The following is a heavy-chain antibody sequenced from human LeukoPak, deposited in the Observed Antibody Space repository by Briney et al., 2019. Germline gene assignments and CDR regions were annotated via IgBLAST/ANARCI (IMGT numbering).Heavy chain of an antibody. V-gene: IGHV4-4*02. J-gene: IGHJ4*02. CDR1: GDSNTSSHW. D-gene: IGHD4-17*01. Sequence: PSETLSLTCAVSGDSNTSSHWWTWIRQPPGKGLEWIGEIFHAGSTNYNSSLESRVTISVDKSKNQFSLKLTSVTAADTAVYFCARAYGDYRWFFDFWGPGILVTVSS. CDR2: IFHAGST. CDR3: ARAYGDYRWFFDF.